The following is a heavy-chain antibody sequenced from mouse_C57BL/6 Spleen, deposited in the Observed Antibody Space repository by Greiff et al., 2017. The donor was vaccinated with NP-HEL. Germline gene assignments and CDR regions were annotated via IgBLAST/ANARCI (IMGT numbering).Heavy chain of an antibody. CDR1: GYTFTDYE. CDR2: IDPETGGT. V-gene: IGHV1-15*01. J-gene: IGHJ3*01. Sequence: VQLQQSGAELVRPGASVTLSCKASGYTFTDYEMHWVKQTPVHGLEWIGAIDPETGGTAYNQKFKGKAILTADKSSSTAYMELRSLTSEDSAVYYCTRILRRLRYPAWFAYWGQGTLVTVSA. D-gene: IGHD1-1*01. CDR3: TRILRRLRYPAWFAY.